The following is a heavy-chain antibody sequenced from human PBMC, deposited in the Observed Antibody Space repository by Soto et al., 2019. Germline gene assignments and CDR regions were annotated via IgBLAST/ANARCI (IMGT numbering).Heavy chain of an antibody. CDR3: AKAAGGSSGWYYFDY. Sequence: GGSLRLSCAASGFTFDDYAMHWVRQAPGKGLEWVSGISWNSGSIGYADSVKGRFTISRDNAKNSLYLQMNSLRAEDTALYYCAKAAGGSSGWYYFDYWGQGTLVTVSS. CDR2: ISWNSGSI. D-gene: IGHD6-19*01. J-gene: IGHJ4*02. CDR1: GFTFDDYA. V-gene: IGHV3-9*01.